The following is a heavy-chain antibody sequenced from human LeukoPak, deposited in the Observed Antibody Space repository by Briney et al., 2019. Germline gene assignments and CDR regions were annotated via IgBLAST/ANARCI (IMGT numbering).Heavy chain of an antibody. CDR2: IYTYNGNA. CDR1: GYTFSAYG. Sequence: ASVKVSCKASGYTFSAYGISWVRQAPGQGLKWMGWIYTYNGNANYAEHLQGRVTLTSDSSTTTVYMELRNLTSDDTAVYYCARDSSPVAGVGLFWGQGTLVTVSS. J-gene: IGHJ4*02. D-gene: IGHD6-19*01. CDR3: ARDSSPVAGVGLF. V-gene: IGHV1-18*01.